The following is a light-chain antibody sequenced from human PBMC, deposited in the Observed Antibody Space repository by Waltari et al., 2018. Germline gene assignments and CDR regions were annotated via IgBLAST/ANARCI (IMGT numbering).Light chain of an antibody. V-gene: IGKV3-11*01. Sequence: ETVLTQTPATLSLSPGERATPPCRASQNIVRYLAWYQQKPGTAARPLISDAANRASVIPARFSGSGSGTDFTLTIISLDPEDFAVYYCQQRYNSPPFTLGPGTRVDFK. CDR1: QNIVRY. J-gene: IGKJ3*01. CDR3: QQRYNSPPFT. CDR2: DAA.